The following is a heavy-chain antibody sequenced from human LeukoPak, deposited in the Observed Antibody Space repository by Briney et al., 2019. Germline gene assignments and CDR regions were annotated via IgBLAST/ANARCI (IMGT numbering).Heavy chain of an antibody. CDR3: ARDQGEGDWFDP. J-gene: IGHJ5*02. Sequence: PSETLSLTCTVSGGSISSSSYYWGWIRQPPGTGLEWIGSIYYSGSTYYNPSLKSRVTISVDTSKNQFSLKLSSVTAADTAVYYCARDQGEGDWFDPWGQGTLVTVSS. V-gene: IGHV4-39*02. D-gene: IGHD3-16*01. CDR1: GGSISSSSYY. CDR2: IYYSGST.